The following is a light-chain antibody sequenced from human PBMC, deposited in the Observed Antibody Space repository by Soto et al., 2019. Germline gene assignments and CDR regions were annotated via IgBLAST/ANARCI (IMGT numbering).Light chain of an antibody. Sequence: DIQMTQSPSTLSASVGDRVTITCRARESVSRWLAWYQQKPGRTPKLLIYQASTLETGVPSRFSGSGSGTEFTLTISSLQPDDFATYYCQQYNAYSQACGQGTKVEIK. CDR1: ESVSRW. V-gene: IGKV1-5*03. CDR2: QAS. J-gene: IGKJ1*01. CDR3: QQYNAYSQA.